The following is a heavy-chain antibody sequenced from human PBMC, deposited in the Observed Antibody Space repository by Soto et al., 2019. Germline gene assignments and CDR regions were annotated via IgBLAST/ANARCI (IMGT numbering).Heavy chain of an antibody. CDR2: INHSGST. J-gene: IGHJ5*02. Sequence: SETLSLTCAVYGGSFIGYYWSWIRQPPGKGLEWIGEINHSGSTNYNPSLKSRVTISVDTSKNQFSLKLSSVTAADTAVYYCARRGYYGSGSYYRGWFDPWGQGTLVTVSS. CDR3: ARRGYYGSGSYYRGWFDP. V-gene: IGHV4-34*01. CDR1: GGSFIGYY. D-gene: IGHD3-10*01.